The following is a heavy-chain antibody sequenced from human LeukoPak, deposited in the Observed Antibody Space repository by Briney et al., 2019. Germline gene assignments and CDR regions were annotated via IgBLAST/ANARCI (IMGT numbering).Heavy chain of an antibody. D-gene: IGHD4-23*01. V-gene: IGHV1-69*06. J-gene: IGHJ3*02. CDR1: GYTFTGYY. Sequence: GASVKVSCKASGYTFTGYYMHWVRQAPGQGLEWMGGIIPIFGTANYAQKFQGRVTITADKSTSTAYMELSSLRSEDTAVYYCARLSLRWQPQGAFDIWGQGTMVTVSS. CDR2: IIPIFGTA. CDR3: ARLSLRWQPQGAFDI.